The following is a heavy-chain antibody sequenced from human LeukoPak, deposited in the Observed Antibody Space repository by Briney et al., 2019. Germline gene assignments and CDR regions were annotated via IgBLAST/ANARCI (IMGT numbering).Heavy chain of an antibody. CDR1: GYTFTGYY. V-gene: IGHV1-2*02. CDR3: ARGMTTVTTGGY. CDR2: INPDSGGT. J-gene: IGHJ4*02. D-gene: IGHD4-17*01. Sequence: GAPVKVSCKASGYTFTGYYMHWVRQAPGQGLEWMGWINPDSGGTNFAQKFQGRVTMTRDTSISTAYMELSRLRSDDTAVYYCARGMTTVTTGGYWGQGTLVTVSS.